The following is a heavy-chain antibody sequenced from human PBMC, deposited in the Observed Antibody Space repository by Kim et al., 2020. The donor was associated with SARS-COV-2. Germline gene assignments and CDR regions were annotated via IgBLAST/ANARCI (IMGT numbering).Heavy chain of an antibody. J-gene: IGHJ4*02. D-gene: IGHD3-22*01. CDR3: ARRCYDSSGYYYFDY. V-gene: IGHV3-74*01. Sequence: GGSLRLSCAASGFSLMNYWMHWVRQAPGKGLVWVSRINGDGSIICYADSVKGRFTISRDNAKNTLYLQMNSLRAEDTDLYYCARRCYDSSGYYYFDYWGQGTLVTV. CDR2: INGDGSII. CDR1: GFSLMNYW.